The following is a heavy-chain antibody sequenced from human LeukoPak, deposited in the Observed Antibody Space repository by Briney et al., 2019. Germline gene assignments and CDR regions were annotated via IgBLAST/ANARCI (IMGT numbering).Heavy chain of an antibody. D-gene: IGHD3-22*01. CDR3: ARDYYDSSGLPQNYYYYYMDV. CDR1: GFTFSSYG. Sequence: TGGSLRLSCAASGFTFSSYGMHWVRQAPGKGLEWVAFIRYDGSNKYYADSVKGRFTISRDNAKNSLYLQMNSLRAEDTAVYYCARDYYDSSGLPQNYYYYYMDVWGKGTTVTISS. CDR2: IRYDGSNK. J-gene: IGHJ6*03. V-gene: IGHV3-30*02.